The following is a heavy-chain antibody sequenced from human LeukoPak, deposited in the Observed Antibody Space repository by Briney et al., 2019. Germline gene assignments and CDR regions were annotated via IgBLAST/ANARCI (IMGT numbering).Heavy chain of an antibody. Sequence: ASVKVSCMASGYTFTGYYMHWVRQAPGQGLEWMGWINPNSGGTNYAQKFQGRVTMTRDTSISTVYMELSRLRSDDTAVYYCARKYYYDSSAYYQDDAFDIWGQGTMVTVSS. CDR1: GYTFTGYY. CDR3: ARKYYYDSSAYYQDDAFDI. D-gene: IGHD3-22*01. CDR2: INPNSGGT. J-gene: IGHJ3*02. V-gene: IGHV1-2*02.